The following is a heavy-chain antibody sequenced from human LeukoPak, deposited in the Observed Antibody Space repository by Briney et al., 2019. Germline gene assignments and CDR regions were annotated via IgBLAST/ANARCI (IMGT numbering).Heavy chain of an antibody. CDR1: GGSISSYY. V-gene: IGHV4-59*01. CDR2: IYYSGST. Sequence: SETLSLTCTVSGGSISSYYWSWIRQPPGKGLEWIGYIYYSGSTNYNPSLQSRVTISVDTSKNQFSLKLSSVTAADTAVYYCARDGYSGNDGLWGQGTLVTVSS. D-gene: IGHD5-12*01. J-gene: IGHJ4*02. CDR3: ARDGYSGNDGL.